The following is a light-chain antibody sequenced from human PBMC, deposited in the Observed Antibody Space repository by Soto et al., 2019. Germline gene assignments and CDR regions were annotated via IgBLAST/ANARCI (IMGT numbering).Light chain of an antibody. Sequence: QSVLTQPPSVSGAPGQRVIISCTGSNSNIGAGYDVNWYQQLPGTAPKLLLYGNSNRPSGVPDRFSGSKSGTSASLAINGLPAEDEADYYCQSEDSSPSVGTGTKLTVL. CDR2: GNS. J-gene: IGLJ1*01. CDR1: NSNIGAGYD. V-gene: IGLV1-40*01. CDR3: QSEDSSPS.